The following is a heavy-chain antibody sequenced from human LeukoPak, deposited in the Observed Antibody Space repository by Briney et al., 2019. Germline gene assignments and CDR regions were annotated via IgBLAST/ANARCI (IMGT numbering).Heavy chain of an antibody. D-gene: IGHD6-13*01. V-gene: IGHV3-21*01. Sequence: GGSLRLSCAASGFTFSSYEMNWVRQAPGKGLEWVSSISSSSSYIYYADSVKGRFTISRDNAKNSLYLQMNSLRAEDTAVYYCARDRPEYSSSWYFGNWGQGTLVTVSS. CDR2: ISSSSSYI. CDR1: GFTFSSYE. CDR3: ARDRPEYSSSWYFGN. J-gene: IGHJ4*02.